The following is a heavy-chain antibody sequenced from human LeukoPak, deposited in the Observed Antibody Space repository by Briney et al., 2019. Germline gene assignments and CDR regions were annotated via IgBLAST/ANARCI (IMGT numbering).Heavy chain of an antibody. J-gene: IGHJ6*02. Sequence: GGSLRLSCAASGFTFSSYAMSWVRQAPGKGLEWVSAISGSGGSTYYADSVKGRFTISRDNSKNTLYLQMNSLRAEDTAVYYCARLLLWFGESFYGMDVWGQGTTVTVSS. CDR2: ISGSGGST. D-gene: IGHD3-10*01. V-gene: IGHV3-23*01. CDR1: GFTFSSYA. CDR3: ARLLLWFGESFYGMDV.